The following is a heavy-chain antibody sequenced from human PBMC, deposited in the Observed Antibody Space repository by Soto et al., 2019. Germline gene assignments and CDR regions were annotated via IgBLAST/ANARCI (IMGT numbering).Heavy chain of an antibody. V-gene: IGHV4-31*03. CDR1: GGSISSGGYY. CDR2: IYYSGST. D-gene: IGHD4-17*01. Sequence: PSETLSLTCTVSGGSISSGGYYWSWIRQHPGKGLEWIGYIYYSGSTYYNPSLKSRVTISVDTSKNQFSLKLSSVTAADTAVYYCARGLLRRTYYFDYWGQGTLVTVSS. J-gene: IGHJ4*02. CDR3: ARGLLRRTYYFDY.